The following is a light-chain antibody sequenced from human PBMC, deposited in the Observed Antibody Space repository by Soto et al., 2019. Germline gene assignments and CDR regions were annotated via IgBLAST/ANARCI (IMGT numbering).Light chain of an antibody. CDR1: QSVRSRY. J-gene: IGKJ1*01. Sequence: EIVLTQSPGTLSLSPVERATLSCRASQSVRSRYLAWYEQKPGQAPRLLIYGASSRATGIPDRFSGSGSGTDFTLTISRLEPEDFAVYYCQHYGSSPKTFGQGTKVEIK. CDR3: QHYGSSPKT. CDR2: GAS. V-gene: IGKV3-20*01.